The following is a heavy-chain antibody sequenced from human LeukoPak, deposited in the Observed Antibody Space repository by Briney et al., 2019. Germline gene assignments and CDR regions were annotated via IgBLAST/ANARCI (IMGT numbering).Heavy chain of an antibody. D-gene: IGHD3-22*01. CDR1: GYTFTGYY. Sequence: ASVKVSCKASGYTFTGYYIHWVRQAPGQGLEWMGWIKPNSDGTNYAQKFQGRVTMTRDTSISTAYMELSRLRSDDTAVYYCARHIDYYDSSGYRPHYYYYMDVWGKGTTVTVSS. J-gene: IGHJ6*03. V-gene: IGHV1-2*02. CDR3: ARHIDYYDSSGYRPHYYYYMDV. CDR2: IKPNSDGT.